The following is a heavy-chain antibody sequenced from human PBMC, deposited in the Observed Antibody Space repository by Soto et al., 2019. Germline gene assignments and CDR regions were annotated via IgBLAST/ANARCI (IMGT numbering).Heavy chain of an antibody. J-gene: IGHJ3*02. CDR1: GFTFSRYA. CDR2: VDGSGSRT. V-gene: IGHV3-23*05. CDR3: AKGKVHDAFDI. Sequence: EVQLLESGGGLVPPGGSLRLSCAASGFTFSRYAVTWVRQAPGKGLQWVATVDGSGSRTYYADSVKGRFTVSRDNSKNTLSLEMNSLRAEDTALFYCAKGKVHDAFDIWGQGTMVVVSS.